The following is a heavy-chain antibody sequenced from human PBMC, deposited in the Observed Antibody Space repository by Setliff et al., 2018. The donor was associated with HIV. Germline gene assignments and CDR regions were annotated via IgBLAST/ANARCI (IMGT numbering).Heavy chain of an antibody. CDR2: IYTGGST. CDR3: ARAPFYYGSGSYQTFDY. D-gene: IGHD3-10*01. J-gene: IGHJ4*02. CDR1: GGSTTTESYY. V-gene: IGHV4-61*09. Sequence: KSSETLSLTCTVSGGSTTTESYYWIWIRQAAGKGLEHIGHIYTGGSTNYNPSLKSRVVIAGDTSKNQFSLKLSSVTAADTAVYYCARAPFYYGSGSYQTFDYWGQGTLVTVSS.